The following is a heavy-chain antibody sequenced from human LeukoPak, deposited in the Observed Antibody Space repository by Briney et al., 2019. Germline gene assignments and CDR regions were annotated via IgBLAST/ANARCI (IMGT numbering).Heavy chain of an antibody. J-gene: IGHJ5*02. CDR1: GYTLTELS. CDR3: ATPPWHSSTPMRHGFAP. Sequence: ASVKVSCKVSGYTLTELSMHWVRQAPGKGLEWMGGFDPEDGETIYAQKFQGRVTMTEDTSTDTAYMELSSLRSEDTAVYYCATPPWHSSTPMRHGFAPWGQETLVTVS. D-gene: IGHD6-13*01. CDR2: FDPEDGET. V-gene: IGHV1-24*01.